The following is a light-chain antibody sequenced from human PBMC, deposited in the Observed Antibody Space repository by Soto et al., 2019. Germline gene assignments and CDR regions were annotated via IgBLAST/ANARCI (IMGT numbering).Light chain of an antibody. CDR3: QQRSNWPPIT. Sequence: ENVLTPSPGTLSLSPGERANLSCRASQSVSSYLAWYQQKPGQAPRLLIYDASNRATGIPARFSGSGSGTDFTLTISSLEPEDFAVYYCQQRSNWPPITFGQGTRLEIK. J-gene: IGKJ5*01. CDR1: QSVSSY. CDR2: DAS. V-gene: IGKV3-11*01.